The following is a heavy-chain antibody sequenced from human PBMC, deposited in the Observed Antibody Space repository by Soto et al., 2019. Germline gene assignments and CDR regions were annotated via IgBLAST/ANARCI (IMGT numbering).Heavy chain of an antibody. V-gene: IGHV3-53*01. CDR2: IYSGGST. CDR3: AREGTNGEATHYYGMDV. J-gene: IGHJ6*02. D-gene: IGHD2-8*01. Sequence: GGSLRLSCAASGFTVSSNYMSWVRQAPGKGLEWVSVIYSGGSTYYADSVKGRFTISRDNSKNTLYLQMNSLRAEDTAVYYCAREGTNGEATHYYGMDVWGQGTTVTVSS. CDR1: GFTVSSNY.